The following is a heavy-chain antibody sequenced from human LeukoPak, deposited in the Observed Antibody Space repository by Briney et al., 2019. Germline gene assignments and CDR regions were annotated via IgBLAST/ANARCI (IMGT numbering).Heavy chain of an antibody. D-gene: IGHD6-19*01. CDR3: AKEDRIAVAGTRSTNWFDP. V-gene: IGHV1-2*02. CDR2: INPNSGGT. Sequence: ASVKVSCKASGYTFTGYHMHWVRQAPGQGLEWMGWINPNSGGTNYAQKFQGRVTMTRDTSISTAYMELSRLRSDDTAVYYCAKEDRIAVAGTRSTNWFDPWGQGTLVTVSS. CDR1: GYTFTGYH. J-gene: IGHJ5*02.